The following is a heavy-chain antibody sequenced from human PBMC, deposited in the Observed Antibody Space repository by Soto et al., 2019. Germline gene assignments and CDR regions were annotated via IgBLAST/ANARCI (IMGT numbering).Heavy chain of an antibody. CDR1: GGSFSGYY. V-gene: IGHV4-34*01. J-gene: IGHJ6*02. D-gene: IGHD6-13*01. CDR3: ARVSIAAAGSYYSYGMDV. CDR2: INHSGST. Sequence: WETLSLTCAVYGGSFSGYYWSWIRQPPGKGLEWIGEINHSGSTNYNPSLKSRVTISVDTSKNQFSLKLSSVTAADTAVYYCARVSIAAAGSYYSYGMDVWGQRTTVTVSS.